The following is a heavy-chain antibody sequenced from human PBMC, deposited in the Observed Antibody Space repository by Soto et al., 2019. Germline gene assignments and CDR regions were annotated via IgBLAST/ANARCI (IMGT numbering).Heavy chain of an antibody. CDR3: ARIHWAQSSLDY. Sequence: PSETLSLTCTVSGDSIDSGAFSLSWIRQPPGKGLEWIGYVTHSGTAYSIPSLNGRLTLSVDSSQTQFSLKLTSVTAADSAFYYCARIHWAQSSLDYWGRGILVTVSS. V-gene: IGHV4-30-2*01. CDR2: VTHSGTA. CDR1: GDSIDSGAFS. D-gene: IGHD6-19*01. J-gene: IGHJ4*02.